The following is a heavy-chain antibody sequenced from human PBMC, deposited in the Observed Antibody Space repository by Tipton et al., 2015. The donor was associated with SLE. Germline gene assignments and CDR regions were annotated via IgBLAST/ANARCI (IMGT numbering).Heavy chain of an antibody. Sequence: GLVKPSETLSLICTVSGGSISNYYWSWIRQSPGKGLEWLGYMYSGGHSNYNPSLESRVTISIDTSKNQFSLKLTSVTAADTALYYCARVPTQRDGVMFDVRGHGIMVTVSS. J-gene: IGHJ3*01. V-gene: IGHV4-59*01. CDR1: GGSISNYY. CDR2: MYSGGHS. D-gene: IGHD5-24*01. CDR3: ARVPTQRDGVMFDV.